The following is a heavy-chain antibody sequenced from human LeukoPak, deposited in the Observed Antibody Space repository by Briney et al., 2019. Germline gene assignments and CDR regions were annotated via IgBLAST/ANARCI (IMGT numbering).Heavy chain of an antibody. Sequence: GGSLRLSCAASGFTFSSYSMNWVRQAPGKGLEWVSYISSSSTTIYYADSVKGRFTISRDNSKNTLYLQMNSLRAEDTAVYYCAKDLWFGESLSAFDIWGQGTMVTVSS. V-gene: IGHV3-48*01. J-gene: IGHJ3*02. CDR2: ISSSSTTI. D-gene: IGHD3-10*01. CDR1: GFTFSSYS. CDR3: AKDLWFGESLSAFDI.